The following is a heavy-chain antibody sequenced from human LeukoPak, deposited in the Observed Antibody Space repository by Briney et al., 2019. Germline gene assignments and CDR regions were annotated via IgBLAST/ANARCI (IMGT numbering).Heavy chain of an antibody. CDR3: AKGLSIAAAGTCS. Sequence: GGSLRLSCAASGFTFSSYGMHWVRQAPGKGLEWVAFIRYDGSNKYYADSVKGRFTISRDISKNTLYLQMNSLRAEDTAVYYCAKGLSIAAAGTCSWGQGTLVTVSS. CDR1: GFTFSSYG. V-gene: IGHV3-30*02. D-gene: IGHD6-13*01. J-gene: IGHJ4*02. CDR2: IRYDGSNK.